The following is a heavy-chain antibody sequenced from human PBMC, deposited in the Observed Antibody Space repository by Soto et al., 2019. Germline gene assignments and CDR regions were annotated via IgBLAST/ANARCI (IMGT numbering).Heavy chain of an antibody. V-gene: IGHV3-30-3*01. Sequence: GGSLRLSCRAYGFTFSSYSMHWVRQAPGKGLVWVAVISYDGSNKYYSDSVKGRFTISRENSKNTLYRQMSSLRAEETALYYCAREYYDLWSGHIDHWGQGNVVTVSS. CDR3: AREYYDLWSGHIDH. D-gene: IGHD3-3*01. J-gene: IGHJ4*02. CDR2: ISYDGSNK. CDR1: GFTFSSYS.